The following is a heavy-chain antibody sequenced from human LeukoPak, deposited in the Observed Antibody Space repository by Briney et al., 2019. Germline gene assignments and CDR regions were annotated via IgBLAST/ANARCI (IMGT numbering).Heavy chain of an antibody. Sequence: PGGSLRLSCAASGFTFSSDAISWVRQAPGQGLEWMGRIIPILGIANYAQKFQGIVTMTRNTSISTAYMELSSLRSEDTAVYYCARVRTMVRGVIIPKTRYNWFDPWGQGTLVTVSS. V-gene: IGHV1-69*04. CDR3: ARVRTMVRGVIIPKTRYNWFDP. D-gene: IGHD3-10*01. CDR1: GFTFSSDA. CDR2: IIPILGIA. J-gene: IGHJ5*02.